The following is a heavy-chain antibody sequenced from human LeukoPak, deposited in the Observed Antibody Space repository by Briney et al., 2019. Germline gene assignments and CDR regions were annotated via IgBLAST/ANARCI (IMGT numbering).Heavy chain of an antibody. CDR1: GYTFTSYA. J-gene: IGHJ5*02. CDR3: ARVSCSGGSWYSGVNWFDP. V-gene: IGHV1-3*01. CDR2: INAGNGNT. Sequence: ASVKVSCKASGYTFTSYAMHWVRQAPGQRLEWMGWINAGNGNTKYSQKFQGRVTITRDTSASTAYMELSSLRSEDTAVYYCARVSCSGGSWYSGVNWFDPWGQGTLVTVSS. D-gene: IGHD2-15*01.